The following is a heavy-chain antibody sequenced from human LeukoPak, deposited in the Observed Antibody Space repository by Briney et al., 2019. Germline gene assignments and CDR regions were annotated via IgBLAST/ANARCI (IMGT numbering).Heavy chain of an antibody. CDR2: IYSTGST. J-gene: IGHJ6*03. V-gene: IGHV4-38-2*01. Sequence: PSETLSLTCGVSGYSINSGYFWGWMRQPPGKGLEWIGSIYSTGSTYYNPSLNSRVTISTDPSKNQFSLKLTSVTAADTAIYYCASKPTAIKSVYMDVWGKGTTVTVSS. CDR3: ASKPTAIKSVYMDV. D-gene: IGHD4-17*01. CDR1: GYSINSGYF.